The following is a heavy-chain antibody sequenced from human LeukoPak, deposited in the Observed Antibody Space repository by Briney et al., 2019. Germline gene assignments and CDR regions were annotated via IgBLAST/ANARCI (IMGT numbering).Heavy chain of an antibody. V-gene: IGHV3-23*01. CDR2: ISGSGDNT. J-gene: IGHJ4*02. Sequence: GGSLRLSCAASGFTFSSYAMSWVRQAPGKGLEWVSAISGSGDNTYYADSVKDRFTISRDKSKNTLYLQMNSMGAEDTAVYYCAKNRGNYYYFDYWGQGTLVTVSS. CDR3: AKNRGNYYYFDY. CDR1: GFTFSSYA. D-gene: IGHD4-11*01.